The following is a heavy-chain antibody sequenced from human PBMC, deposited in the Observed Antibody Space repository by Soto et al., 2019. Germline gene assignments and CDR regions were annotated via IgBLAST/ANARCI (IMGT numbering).Heavy chain of an antibody. Sequence: PGGSLRLSCAASGFTFSNYGMHLVRQAPGKGLEWVAVIWYDGNNKYYADSVKGRFTISRDNSNNTLYVQMTSLRAEDTAVYYCARGLHSLFDYWGQGTLVTVSS. D-gene: IGHD2-21*01. CDR3: ARGLHSLFDY. CDR2: IWYDGNNK. CDR1: GFTFSNYG. J-gene: IGHJ4*02. V-gene: IGHV3-33*01.